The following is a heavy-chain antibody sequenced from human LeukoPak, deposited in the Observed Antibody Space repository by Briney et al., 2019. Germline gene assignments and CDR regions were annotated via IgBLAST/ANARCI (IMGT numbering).Heavy chain of an antibody. CDR1: GFTFSSYA. CDR3: AKSYSYGYDY. CDR2: IWYDGTNK. V-gene: IGHV3-30*04. J-gene: IGHJ4*02. D-gene: IGHD5-18*01. Sequence: GRSLRLSCAASGFTFSSYAMHWVRQAPGRGLDWVAFIWYDGTNKYYADSVKGRFIISRDNSKNTLYLQMNSLRLEDTAVYYCAKSYSYGYDYWGQGTLVTVSS.